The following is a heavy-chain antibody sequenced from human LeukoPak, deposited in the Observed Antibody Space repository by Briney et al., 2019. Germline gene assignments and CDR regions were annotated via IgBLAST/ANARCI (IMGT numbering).Heavy chain of an antibody. D-gene: IGHD3-10*01. CDR2: INTDGSIT. CDR1: GFTFSNYW. J-gene: IGHJ5*02. CDR3: ARRSDGGWFDP. Sequence: PGGSLRLSCAASGFTFSNYWMLWVRQGPGKGLVWVSNINTDGSITNYADSVKGRFSISRDNAKNTLYLQMNSLGAEDTAVYYCARRSDGGWFDPWGQGTLVTVSS. V-gene: IGHV3-74*01.